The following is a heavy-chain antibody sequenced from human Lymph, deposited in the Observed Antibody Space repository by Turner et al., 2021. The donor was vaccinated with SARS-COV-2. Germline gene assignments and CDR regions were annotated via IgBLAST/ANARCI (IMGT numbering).Heavy chain of an antibody. D-gene: IGHD3-10*01. V-gene: IGHV3-30*04. CDR3: ARYASGGYFYYGMDV. CDR1: GFTFSTYA. Sequence: QVQLVESGGGVVQPGRSLRLSCAASGFTFSTYAIYWVRQAPGKGLEWVVVISYDGSNKYYADSVKGRFTISRDNSKNTLYLQMNSLRAEDTAVYYCARYASGGYFYYGMDVWGQGTTVTVSS. CDR2: ISYDGSNK. J-gene: IGHJ6*02.